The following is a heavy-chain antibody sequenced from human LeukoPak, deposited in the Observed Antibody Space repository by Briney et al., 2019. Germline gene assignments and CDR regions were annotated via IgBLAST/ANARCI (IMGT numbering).Heavy chain of an antibody. Sequence: GESLKISCKGSGYSFTSYWIGWVRQMPGKGLEWMGIIYPGDSDTRYSPSFQGQVTISADRSISTAYLQWSSLKASDTAMYYCASRDGGNSGFGAFDIWGQGTMVTVSS. CDR1: GYSFTSYW. V-gene: IGHV5-51*01. D-gene: IGHD4-23*01. J-gene: IGHJ3*02. CDR2: IYPGDSDT. CDR3: ASRDGGNSGFGAFDI.